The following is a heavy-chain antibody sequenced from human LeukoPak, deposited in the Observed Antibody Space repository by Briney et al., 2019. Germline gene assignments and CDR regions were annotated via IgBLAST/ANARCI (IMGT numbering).Heavy chain of an antibody. CDR3: ATGGIYSSNFDY. Sequence: GESLKISCKGSGYTFIRFWIGWVSQLPGKGLEWMGIIYPGGSETRYSPSFQGQVTISVDKSISTAYLQWSSLKASDTAVYYCATGGIYSSNFDYWGQGTLVTVSS. D-gene: IGHD5-18*01. CDR1: GYTFIRFW. J-gene: IGHJ4*02. CDR2: IYPGGSET. V-gene: IGHV5-51*01.